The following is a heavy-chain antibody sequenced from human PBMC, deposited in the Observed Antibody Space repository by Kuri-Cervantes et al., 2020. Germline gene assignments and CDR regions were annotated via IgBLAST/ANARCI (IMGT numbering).Heavy chain of an antibody. CDR1: GFTFSSYA. V-gene: IGHV3-48*04. Sequence: GGSLRLSCAASGFTFSSYAMHWIRQAPGKGLECVSYISSSGSTIYYADSVKGRFTISRDNAKNSLYLQMNSLRAEDTAVYYCAREPVIGYCSGGSCYGGMDVWGQGTTVTVSS. D-gene: IGHD2-15*01. CDR3: AREPVIGYCSGGSCYGGMDV. J-gene: IGHJ6*02. CDR2: ISSSGSTI.